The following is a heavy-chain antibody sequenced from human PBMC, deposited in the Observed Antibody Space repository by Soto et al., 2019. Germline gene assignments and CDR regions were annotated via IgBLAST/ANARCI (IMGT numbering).Heavy chain of an antibody. CDR2: INPNSGGT. J-gene: IGHJ3*02. CDR1: GYTFTGYY. V-gene: IGHV1-2*04. Sequence: QVQLVQSGAEVKKPGASVKVSCKASGYTFTGYYMHWVRQAPGQGLEWMGWINPNSGGTNYAQKFQGWVTMTRDTSISTAYMELSRLRSDDTAVYYCARDYYDYNWGRRDAFDIWGQGTMVTVSS. D-gene: IGHD3-16*01. CDR3: ARDYYDYNWGRRDAFDI.